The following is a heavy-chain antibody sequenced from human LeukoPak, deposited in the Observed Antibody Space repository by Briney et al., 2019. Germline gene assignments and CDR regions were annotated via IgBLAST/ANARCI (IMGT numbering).Heavy chain of an antibody. Sequence: ASVKVSCKFSGYTLTELSMHWVRQAPGKGLEWMGGFDPEDGETIYAQKFQGRVTMTEDTSTDTAYMELSSLRSEDTAVYYCATLCGGDCYYFDYWGQGTLVTVSS. V-gene: IGHV1-24*01. CDR1: GYTLTELS. CDR2: FDPEDGET. D-gene: IGHD2-21*01. CDR3: ATLCGGDCYYFDY. J-gene: IGHJ4*02.